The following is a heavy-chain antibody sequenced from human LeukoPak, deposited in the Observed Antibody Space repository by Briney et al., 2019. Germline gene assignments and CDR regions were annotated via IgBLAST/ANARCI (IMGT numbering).Heavy chain of an antibody. CDR3: AREVDFWSGYSTFDY. CDR2: INPHSGDT. D-gene: IGHD3-3*01. V-gene: IGHV1-2*02. J-gene: IGHJ4*02. Sequence: ASVKVSCKASGYTFTDYFIHWMRQAPGQGLEWMGWINPHSGDTDYAQTFQGRVTMTRDTSINTASMELNRLTSDDTTVYYCAREVDFWSGYSTFDYWGQGTLVTVSS. CDR1: GYTFTDYF.